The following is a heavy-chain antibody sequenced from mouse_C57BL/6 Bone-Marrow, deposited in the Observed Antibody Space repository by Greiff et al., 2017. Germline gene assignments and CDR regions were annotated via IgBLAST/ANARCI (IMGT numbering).Heavy chain of an antibody. V-gene: IGHV5-6*01. D-gene: IGHD2-4*01. CDR1: GFTFSSYG. J-gene: IGHJ3*01. CDR2: ISSGGSYT. Sequence: EVQVVESGGDLVKPGGSLKLSCAASGFTFSSYGMSWVRPTPDKRLEWVATISSGGSYTYYPDSVKGRFPISRDNAKNTLYLQMSSLKAEDTAMYYCARPYDYDGAWFAYWGQGTLVTVSA. CDR3: ARPYDYDGAWFAY.